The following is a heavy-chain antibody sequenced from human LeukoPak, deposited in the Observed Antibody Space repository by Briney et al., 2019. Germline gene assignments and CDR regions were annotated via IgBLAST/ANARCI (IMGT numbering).Heavy chain of an antibody. D-gene: IGHD3-3*01. J-gene: IGHJ4*02. CDR3: AIDAYFDFWSGYYVF. V-gene: IGHV3-23*01. CDR2: IRASGGGT. CDR1: GFTFRSYA. Sequence: PGGSLRLSCATSGFTFRSYALNWVRQTPGRGLEWVSRIRASGGGTYYADSVKGRFTISRDDSKNTLYLQMNSLRAEDTAVYYCAIDAYFDFWSGYYVFWGQGALVTVSS.